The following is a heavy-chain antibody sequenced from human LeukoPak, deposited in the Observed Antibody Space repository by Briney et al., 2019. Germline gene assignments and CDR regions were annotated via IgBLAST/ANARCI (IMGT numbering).Heavy chain of an antibody. CDR1: GFTFDDYA. CDR3: AKSGRFVAPFDN. CDR2: ISWNGDAV. D-gene: IGHD1-26*01. Sequence: PGRSLRLSCAASGFTFDDYAMHWVRHAPGKGLEWVSGISWNGDAVDYADSVKGRFAVSRDNAKNSLFLQMDSLRAEDTALYFCAKSGRFVAPFDNWGQGTLVXVSS. V-gene: IGHV3-9*01. J-gene: IGHJ4*02.